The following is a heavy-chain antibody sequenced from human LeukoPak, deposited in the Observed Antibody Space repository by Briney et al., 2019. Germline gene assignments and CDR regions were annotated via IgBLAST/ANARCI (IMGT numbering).Heavy chain of an antibody. Sequence: ASVKVSCKASGHSFNAYYIHWVRQAPGQGLQWMGRIDPNSGDTKYTQKFQGRVSMTRDTSISTAYMELSRLTSDDTAVYYCATFTAPRNAFDLWGQGTVVTVSS. CDR2: IDPNSGDT. V-gene: IGHV1-2*06. CDR3: ATFTAPRNAFDL. J-gene: IGHJ3*01. D-gene: IGHD3-16*01. CDR1: GHSFNAYY.